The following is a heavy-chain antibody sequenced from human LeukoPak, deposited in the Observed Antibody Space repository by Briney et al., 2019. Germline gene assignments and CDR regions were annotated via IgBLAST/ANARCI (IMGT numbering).Heavy chain of an antibody. CDR3: AKDKSYYYDSGSYGLDY. CDR2: IRGSGGST. CDR1: GFTFSSYA. D-gene: IGHD3-10*01. J-gene: IGHJ4*02. V-gene: IGHV3-23*01. Sequence: GGSLRLSCAASGFTFSSYAMSWVRQAPGTGLEWVSAIRGSGGSTYYADSVKGRFTISRDNSKNTLYLQMNSLRAEDTAVYYCAKDKSYYYDSGSYGLDYWGQGTLVTVSS.